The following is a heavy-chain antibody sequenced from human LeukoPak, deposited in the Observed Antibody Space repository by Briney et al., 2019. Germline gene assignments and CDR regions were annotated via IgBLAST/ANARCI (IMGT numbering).Heavy chain of an antibody. CDR3: ARQGAVAANDY. J-gene: IGHJ4*02. Sequence: SETLSLTCTVSGGSISSYYWSWIRQPPGKGLEWIGYIYYSGSTNYNPSLKSRVTISVDTSKNQFSLKLSSVTAADTAVYYCARQGAVAANDYWGQGTLVTVSS. CDR1: GGSISSYY. D-gene: IGHD6-19*01. CDR2: IYYSGST. V-gene: IGHV4-59*08.